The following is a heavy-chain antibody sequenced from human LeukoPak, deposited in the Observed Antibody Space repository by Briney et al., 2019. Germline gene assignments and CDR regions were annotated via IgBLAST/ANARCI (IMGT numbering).Heavy chain of an antibody. CDR2: IKQDGSDR. D-gene: IGHD1-26*01. Sequence: GGSLRLSCAASGFTFRNYWMSWVRQVPGTGLEWVANIKQDGSDRNYVTSVRGRFTISRDNAESSLYLQMNSLRAEDTAVYYCARCIEWGTFDYWGQGTLVTVSS. CDR1: GFTFRNYW. V-gene: IGHV3-7*03. CDR3: ARCIEWGTFDY. J-gene: IGHJ4*02.